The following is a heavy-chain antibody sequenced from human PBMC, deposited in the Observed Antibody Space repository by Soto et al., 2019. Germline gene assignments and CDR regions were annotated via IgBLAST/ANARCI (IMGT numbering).Heavy chain of an antibody. Sequence: ASVKVSCKASGYTFTSYGISWVRQAPGQGLEWMGWISAYNGNTNYAQKLQGRVTMTTDTSTSTAYMELRSLRSDDTAVYYCARAPPTSNYGDYSLSSLYFDYWGQGTLVTVSS. V-gene: IGHV1-18*01. CDR3: ARAPPTSNYGDYSLSSLYFDY. CDR1: GYTFTSYG. D-gene: IGHD4-17*01. J-gene: IGHJ4*02. CDR2: ISAYNGNT.